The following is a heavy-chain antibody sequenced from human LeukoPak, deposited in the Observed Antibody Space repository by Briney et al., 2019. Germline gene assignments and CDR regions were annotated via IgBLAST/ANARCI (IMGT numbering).Heavy chain of an antibody. D-gene: IGHD1-26*01. CDR3: ARMRGYSGNYCSP. CDR2: IGAYNGDT. V-gene: IGHV1-18*01. J-gene: IGHJ5*02. CDR1: GYTFTDFG. Sequence: PSVKVSRSSSGYTFTDFGIYWVRQAPGQGLEWRGWIGAYNGDTNYAQNLQGRVTMTTDTSTSTAYLEVTSLRPGDTAVYYCARMRGYSGNYCSPWGQGTLVTVSS.